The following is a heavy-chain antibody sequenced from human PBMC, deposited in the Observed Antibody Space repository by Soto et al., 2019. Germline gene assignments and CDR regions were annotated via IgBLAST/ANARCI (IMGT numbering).Heavy chain of an antibody. V-gene: IGHV2-5*02. CDR1: GFSLSTSGVG. Sequence: QITLKESGPTLVKPTQTLTLTCTFSGFSLSTSGVGVGWIRQPPGKALEWLALIYWDDDKGYSPSLKSRLTINKDTSKNQVVLKMTNMDPVDTATYYCAHTGVVCGWFDPWGQGTLVTVSS. CDR2: IYWDDDK. D-gene: IGHD2-21*01. J-gene: IGHJ5*02. CDR3: AHTGVVCGWFDP.